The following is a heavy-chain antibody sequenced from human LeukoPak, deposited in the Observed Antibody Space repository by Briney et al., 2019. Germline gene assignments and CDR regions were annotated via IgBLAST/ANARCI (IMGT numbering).Heavy chain of an antibody. CDR1: GFTFSSYA. CDR2: ISGSGGST. V-gene: IGHV3-23*01. Sequence: TGGSLRLSCAASGFTFSSYAMSWVRQAPGKGLEWVSAISGSGGSTYYADSVKGRFTISRDNSKNTLYLQINSLRAEDTAVYYCAKESYYDILTGYLSWGQGTLVTVSS. D-gene: IGHD3-9*01. CDR3: AKESYYDILTGYLS. J-gene: IGHJ4*02.